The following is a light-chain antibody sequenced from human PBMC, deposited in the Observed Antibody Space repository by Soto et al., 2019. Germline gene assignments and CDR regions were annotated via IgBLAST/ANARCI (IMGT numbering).Light chain of an antibody. J-gene: IGKJ2*01. CDR3: QQCNNWPYT. V-gene: IGKV3-15*01. Sequence: VMTQSPATLSVSPGERATLSCRASQSVRSNLVWYQQQPGQPPRLLIYDASTRATGIPARFSGSGSGTDFTLTISSLQSEDFALYFCQQCNNWPYTFGLGTKLEIK. CDR2: DAS. CDR1: QSVRSN.